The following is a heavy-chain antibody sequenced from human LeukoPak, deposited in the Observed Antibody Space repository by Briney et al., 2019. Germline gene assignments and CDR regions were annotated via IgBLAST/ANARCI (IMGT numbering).Heavy chain of an antibody. D-gene: IGHD3-9*01. CDR2: ISSSSSYI. J-gene: IGHJ6*02. Sequence: GGSLRLSCAASGFTFSSYSMNWVRQAPGKGLEWVSSISSSSSYIYYADSVKGRFTISRDNAKNSLYLQMNSLRAEDTAVYYCARDFDILTGYYWGGDYYYGMDVWGQGTTVTVSS. CDR1: GFTFSSYS. V-gene: IGHV3-21*01. CDR3: ARDFDILTGYYWGGDYYYGMDV.